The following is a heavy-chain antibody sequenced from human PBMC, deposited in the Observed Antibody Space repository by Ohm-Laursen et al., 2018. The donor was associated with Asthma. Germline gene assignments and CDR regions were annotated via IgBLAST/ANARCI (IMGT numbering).Heavy chain of an antibody. CDR1: GYTFTSYY. Sequence: ASVKVSCKASGYTFTSYYMHWVRQAPRQGLEWMGIINPSGGSTSYAQKFQGRVTMTRDTSTSTVYMELSSLRSEDTAVYYCAREGRDGYNGRGYFDYWGQGTLVTVSS. CDR3: AREGRDGYNGRGYFDY. D-gene: IGHD5-24*01. V-gene: IGHV1-46*01. J-gene: IGHJ4*02. CDR2: INPSGGST.